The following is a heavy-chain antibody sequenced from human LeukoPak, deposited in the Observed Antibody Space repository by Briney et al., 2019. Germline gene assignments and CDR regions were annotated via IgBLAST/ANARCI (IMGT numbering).Heavy chain of an antibody. CDR2: ISGSGGTT. V-gene: IGHV3-23*01. D-gene: IGHD6-19*01. J-gene: IGHJ4*02. Sequence: GGSLRLSCAASEFTFSNYAMSWVRQAPGKGLEWVSAISGSGGTTYYADSVKGRFTISRDNSRNTLYLQMNSLRAEDTAVYYCAGSIAVAGTIDYWGQGTLVTVSS. CDR3: AGSIAVAGTIDY. CDR1: EFTFSNYA.